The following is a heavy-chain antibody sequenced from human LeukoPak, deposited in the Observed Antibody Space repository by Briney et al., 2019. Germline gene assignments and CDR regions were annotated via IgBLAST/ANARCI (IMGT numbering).Heavy chain of an antibody. Sequence: SETLSLTCTVSGASISSGDYYWSWIRQPPGRGLEWIVYIYYSGSTYYNPSLKSRVTISVDTSKNQFSLKLSSVTAADTAVYYCAPYVVGSAAGNYFDYWGQGTLVTVSS. CDR1: GASISSGDYY. CDR2: IYYSGST. J-gene: IGHJ4*02. V-gene: IGHV4-30-4*01. CDR3: APYVVGSAAGNYFDY. D-gene: IGHD2-2*01.